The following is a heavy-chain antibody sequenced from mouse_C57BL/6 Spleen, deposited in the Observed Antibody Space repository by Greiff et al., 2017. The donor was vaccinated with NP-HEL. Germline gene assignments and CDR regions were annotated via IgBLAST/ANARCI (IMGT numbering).Heavy chain of an antibody. V-gene: IGHV14-4*01. Sequence: VQLQQSGAELVRPGASVKLSCTASGFNIKDDYMHWVKQRPEQGLEWIGWIDPENGDTEYASKLQGKATITADTSSNTAYLQLSSLTSEDTAVYYCTTDYGSSPFAYWGQGTLVTVSA. CDR1: GFNIKDDY. CDR2: IDPENGDT. CDR3: TTDYGSSPFAY. D-gene: IGHD1-1*01. J-gene: IGHJ3*01.